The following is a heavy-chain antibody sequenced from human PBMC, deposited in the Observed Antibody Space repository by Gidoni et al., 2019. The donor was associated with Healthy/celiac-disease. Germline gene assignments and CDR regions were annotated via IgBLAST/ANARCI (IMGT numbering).Heavy chain of an antibody. CDR3: AKGAAYCSGGTCYSSKYYFDY. D-gene: IGHD2-15*01. CDR1: RLTFSTYA. CDR2: ISGSGDIT. J-gene: IGHJ4*02. Sequence: EVQLLESGGGLVQPGGALRVHCTASRLTFSTYAMRWVGQAPGGGLGWVSGISGSGDITYYADSVKGRFTISRDNSKNTLYLQMNSLTADDTALYYCAKGAAYCSGGTCYSSKYYFDYWGQGTLVTVSS. V-gene: IGHV3-23*01.